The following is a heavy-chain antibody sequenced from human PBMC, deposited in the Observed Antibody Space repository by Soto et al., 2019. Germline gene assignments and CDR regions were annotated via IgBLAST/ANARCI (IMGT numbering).Heavy chain of an antibody. CDR1: GYTFTGYY. Sequence: GASVKVSCKASGYTFTGYYMHWVRQAPGQGLEWMGWINPNSGGTNYAQKLQGWVTMTRDTSISTAYMELSRLRSDDTAVYYCARDLGGVGAPYFDYWGQGTLVTVSS. J-gene: IGHJ4*02. CDR3: ARDLGGVGAPYFDY. D-gene: IGHD1-26*01. V-gene: IGHV1-2*04. CDR2: INPNSGGT.